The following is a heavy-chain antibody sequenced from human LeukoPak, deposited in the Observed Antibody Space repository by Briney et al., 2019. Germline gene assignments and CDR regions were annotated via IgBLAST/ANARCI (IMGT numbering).Heavy chain of an antibody. CDR3: ARTYYDFWSGYYTRYYYYYGMDV. CDR1: GGSISSGGYS. D-gene: IGHD3-3*01. Sequence: KTSQTLSLTCAVSGGSISSGGYSWSWIRQPPGKGLEWIGYIYYSGCTNYNPPLKSRVTISVDTSKNQFSLKLSSVTAADTAVYYCARTYYDFWSGYYTRYYYYYGMDVWGQGTTVTVSS. V-gene: IGHV4-61*08. J-gene: IGHJ6*02. CDR2: IYYSGCT.